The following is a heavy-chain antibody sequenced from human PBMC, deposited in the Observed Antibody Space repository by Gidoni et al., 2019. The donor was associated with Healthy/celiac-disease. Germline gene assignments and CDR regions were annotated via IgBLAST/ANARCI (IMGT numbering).Heavy chain of an antibody. Sequence: QLQLQESGPGLVKPSETLSLTCTVSGGSISSSSYYWGWIRQPPGKGLEWIGSIYYSGSTYYNPSLKSRVTISVDTSKNQFSLKLSSVTAADTAVYYCARQNYDFWSGYYSTPFDYWGQGTLVTVSS. CDR3: ARQNYDFWSGYYSTPFDY. J-gene: IGHJ4*02. V-gene: IGHV4-39*01. CDR2: IYYSGST. D-gene: IGHD3-3*01. CDR1: GGSISSSSYY.